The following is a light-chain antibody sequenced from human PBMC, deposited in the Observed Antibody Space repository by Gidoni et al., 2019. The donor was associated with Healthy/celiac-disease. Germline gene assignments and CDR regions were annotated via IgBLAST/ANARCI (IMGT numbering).Light chain of an antibody. Sequence: SYVLTQPPSVAVAPGKTARITCWGNNIGNKSVHWYQPKPGQAPVLVIYDDTDRPSGIPERFSGSNSGNTATLTISRVEAGDEADYYCQVWDSSSDHVVFGGGTKLTVL. CDR3: QVWDSSSDHVV. V-gene: IGLV3-21*04. CDR1: NIGNKS. J-gene: IGLJ2*01. CDR2: DDT.